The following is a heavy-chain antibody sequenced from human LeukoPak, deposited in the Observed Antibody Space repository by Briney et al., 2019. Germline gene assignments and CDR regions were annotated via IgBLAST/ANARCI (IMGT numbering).Heavy chain of an antibody. CDR3: ARDRYCSSTSCYMFDY. V-gene: IGHV1-18*01. D-gene: IGHD2-2*02. CDR1: GYTFTSYG. J-gene: IGHJ4*02. CDR2: ISAYNGNT. Sequence: GASVKVSCKASGYTFTSYGISWVRQAPGQGLEWMGWISAYNGNTNYAQKLQGRVTMTTDTSTSTAYMELRSLRSDDTAVYYCARDRYCSSTSCYMFDYWGQGTLVTVSS.